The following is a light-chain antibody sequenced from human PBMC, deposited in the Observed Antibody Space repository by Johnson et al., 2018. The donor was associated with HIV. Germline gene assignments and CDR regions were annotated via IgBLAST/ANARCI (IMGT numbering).Light chain of an antibody. CDR1: SSNIGNNY. Sequence: QSVLTQPPSVSAAPGQKVTISCSGSSSNIGNNYVSWYQQLPGTAPKLLIYDNNKRPSGIPDRFSGSKSGTSATLGITGLQTGDAADYYCGTWDSSLSAFYVFGTGTKVTVV. CDR3: GTWDSSLSAFYV. V-gene: IGLV1-51*01. J-gene: IGLJ1*01. CDR2: DNN.